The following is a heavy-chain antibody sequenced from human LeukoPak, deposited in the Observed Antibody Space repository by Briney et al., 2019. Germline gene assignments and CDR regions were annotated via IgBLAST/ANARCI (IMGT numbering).Heavy chain of an antibody. V-gene: IGHV4-34*01. CDR1: GGSISSYY. D-gene: IGHD3-3*01. CDR2: VNHSGST. CDR3: ARPQGDDFWSGYYNSLGAFDI. J-gene: IGHJ3*02. Sequence: SETLSLTCTVSGGSISSYYWSWIRQPPGKGLEWIGEVNHSGSTNYNPSLKSRVTISVDTSKNQFSLKLSSVTAADTALYYCARPQGDDFWSGYYNSLGAFDIWGQGTMVTVSS.